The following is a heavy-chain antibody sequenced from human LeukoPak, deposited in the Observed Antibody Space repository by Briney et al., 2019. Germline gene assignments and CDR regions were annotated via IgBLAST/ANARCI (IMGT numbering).Heavy chain of an antibody. CDR1: GFTFSSYG. J-gene: IGHJ3*02. V-gene: IGHV3-30*02. D-gene: IGHD6-19*01. CDR2: IRYDGSNK. CDR3: ASSIAVAGDDAFDI. Sequence: PGGSLRLSCAASGFTFSSYGMHWVRQAPGKGLEWVAFIRYDGSNKYYADSVKGRFTSSRDNAKNSLYLQMSSLRAEDTAVYYCASSIAVAGDDAFDIWGQGTMVTVSS.